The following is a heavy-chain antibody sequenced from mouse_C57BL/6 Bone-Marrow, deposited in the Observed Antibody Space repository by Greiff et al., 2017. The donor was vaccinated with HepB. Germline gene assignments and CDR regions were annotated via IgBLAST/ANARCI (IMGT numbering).Heavy chain of an antibody. CDR2: INPSNGGT. Sequence: QVQLQQPGPELVKPGASVKLSCKASGYTFTSYWMHWVKQRPGQGFEWIGNINPSNGGTNYNEKFKSKATLTVDKSSSTAYMQLSSLTSEDSAVYYCARAHGYYVRFDYWGQGTTLTVSS. D-gene: IGHD2-3*01. J-gene: IGHJ2*01. CDR3: ARAHGYYVRFDY. V-gene: IGHV1-53*01. CDR1: GYTFTSYW.